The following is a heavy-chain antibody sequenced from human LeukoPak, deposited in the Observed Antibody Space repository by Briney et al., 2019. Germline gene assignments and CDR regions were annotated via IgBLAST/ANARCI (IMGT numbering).Heavy chain of an antibody. J-gene: IGHJ5*02. CDR2: IYHSGST. CDR3: ARTDMVRGVITRFDP. D-gene: IGHD3-10*01. CDR1: GGSISSSNW. V-gene: IGHV4-4*02. Sequence: SETLSLTCAVSGGSISSSNWWSWVRQPPGKGLEWIGEIYHSGSTNYNPSLKSRVTISVDKSKNQFSLKLSSATAADTAVYYCARTDMVRGVITRFDPWGQGTLVTVSS.